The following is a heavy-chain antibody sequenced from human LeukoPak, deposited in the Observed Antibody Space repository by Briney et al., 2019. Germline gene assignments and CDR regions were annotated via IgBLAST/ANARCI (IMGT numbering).Heavy chain of an antibody. CDR3: AKNQEAADDAFDI. CDR2: ISGSGGST. D-gene: IGHD2-15*01. V-gene: IGHV3-23*01. J-gene: IGHJ3*02. CDR1: GFSFSSYS. Sequence: GGSLRLSCAASGFSFSSYSMNWVRQAPGKGLEWVSAISGSGGSTYYADSVKGRFTISRDNSKNTLYLQMNCLRAEDTAVYYCAKNQEAADDAFDIWGQGTMVTVSS.